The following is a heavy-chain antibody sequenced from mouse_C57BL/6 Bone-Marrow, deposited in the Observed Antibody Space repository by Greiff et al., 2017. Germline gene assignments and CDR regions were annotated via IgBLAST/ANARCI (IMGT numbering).Heavy chain of an antibody. Sequence: EVKLMESGGGLVQPGGSLKLSCAASGFTFSDYGMAWVRQAPRKGPAWVAFISNLAYSIYYADTVTGRFTISRENAKNTLYLEMRSLRSEDTAMYYCAREGNWDVGYWYFDVWGTGTTVTVSS. CDR1: GFTFSDYG. D-gene: IGHD4-1*01. CDR2: ISNLAYSI. CDR3: AREGNWDVGYWYFDV. V-gene: IGHV5-15*01. J-gene: IGHJ1*03.